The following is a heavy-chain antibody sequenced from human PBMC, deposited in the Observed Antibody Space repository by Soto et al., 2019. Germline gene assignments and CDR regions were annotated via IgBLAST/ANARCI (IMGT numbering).Heavy chain of an antibody. CDR1: GFTFSSYA. J-gene: IGHJ6*02. D-gene: IGHD6-6*01. CDR3: AKDIAARRQAIYGMDV. Sequence: PGGSLTLSCAASGFTFSSYAMSWVRQAPGKGLEWVSAISGSGGSTYYADSVKGRFTISRDNSKNTLYLQMNSLGAEDTAVYYCAKDIAARRQAIYGMDVWGQGTTVTVSS. V-gene: IGHV3-23*01. CDR2: ISGSGGST.